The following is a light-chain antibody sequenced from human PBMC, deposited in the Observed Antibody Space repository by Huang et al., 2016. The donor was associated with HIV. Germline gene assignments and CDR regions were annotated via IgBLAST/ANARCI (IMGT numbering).Light chain of an antibody. V-gene: IGKV1-39*01. CDR2: GAA. CDR1: QNINTY. CDR3: QQTFTAPPEDT. J-gene: IGKJ2*01. Sequence: DIEMTQSPSSLSASVGDRVTISCRAGQNINTYLNWFQQKPGEAPKLLIYGAANLHRGVPLRFRGAGSGTYFTLTITSLQPEDFATYCCQQTFTAPPEDTFGQGTKLQI.